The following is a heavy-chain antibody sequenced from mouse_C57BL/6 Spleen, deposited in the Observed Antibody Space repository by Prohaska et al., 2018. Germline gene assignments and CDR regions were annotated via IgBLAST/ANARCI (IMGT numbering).Heavy chain of an antibody. CDR1: GYTFTSHR. CDR3: EGGTGYGY. J-gene: IGHJ2*01. Sequence: AKPGASVMLSCKAFGYTFTSHRMHRAKQRPGQGPEWIGYIHPRCRYTTYNQKSKDKATLSADKSSSTAYMKRSSLTDEDSAGEYCEGGTGYGYWVKGTTLTVSS. CDR2: IHPRCRYT. D-gene: IGHD3-3*01. V-gene: IGHV1-7*01.